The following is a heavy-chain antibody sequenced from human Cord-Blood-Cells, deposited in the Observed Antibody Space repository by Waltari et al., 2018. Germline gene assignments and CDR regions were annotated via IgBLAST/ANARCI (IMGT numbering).Heavy chain of an antibody. CDR1: GGTFSRCA. Sequence: QVSPAQSAAEVQKPASSVKVFCKASGGTFSRCALSWVRQAHGQGVEGMGGIIPIFGTANYAQKFQGRVTITADESTSTAYMELSSLRSEDTAVYYCARDGDSGSYYRGDYYGMDVWGQGTTVTVSS. CDR2: IIPIFGTA. V-gene: IGHV1-69*12. CDR3: ARDGDSGSYYRGDYYGMDV. J-gene: IGHJ6*02. D-gene: IGHD1-26*01.